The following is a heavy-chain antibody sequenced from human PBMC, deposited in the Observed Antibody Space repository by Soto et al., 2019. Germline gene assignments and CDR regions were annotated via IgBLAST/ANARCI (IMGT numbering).Heavy chain of an antibody. CDR3: ARAVVVPAARTPYYYGMDV. D-gene: IGHD2-2*01. J-gene: IGHJ6*02. CDR1: GYTFTSYD. CDR2: MNPNSGNT. V-gene: IGHV1-8*01. Sequence: ASVKVSCKASGYTFTSYDINWVRQATGQGLEWMGWMNPNSGNTGYAQKFQGRVTMTRNTSISTAYMELSSLRSEDTAVYYCARAVVVPAARTPYYYGMDVWGQGTTVTVSS.